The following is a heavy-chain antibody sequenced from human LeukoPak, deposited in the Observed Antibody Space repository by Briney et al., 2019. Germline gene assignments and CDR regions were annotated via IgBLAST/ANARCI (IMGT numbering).Heavy chain of an antibody. CDR1: GFTFSSYS. CDR2: ISSSSSYI. V-gene: IGHV3-21*01. CDR3: ARDGEGWSAIRGYFDY. D-gene: IGHD3-3*01. Sequence: GGSLRLSCAASGFTFSSYSMNWVRQAPGKGLEWVSSISSSSSYIYYADSVKGRFTISRDNAKNSLYLQMNSLRAEDTAVYYCARDGEGWSAIRGYFDYWGQGTLVTVSS. J-gene: IGHJ4*02.